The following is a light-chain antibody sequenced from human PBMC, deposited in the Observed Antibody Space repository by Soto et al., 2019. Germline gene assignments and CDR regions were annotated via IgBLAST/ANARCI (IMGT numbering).Light chain of an antibody. CDR2: DNN. CDR1: SSNIGNNY. J-gene: IGLJ3*02. V-gene: IGLV1-51*01. CDR3: GTWDSSLSAGRV. Sequence: QAVVTQPPSVSAAPGQKVTSSCSGSSSNIGNNYVSWYQQLPGTAPKLLIYDNNKRPSGIPDRFSGSKSGTSATLGITGLQTGDEADYYCGTWDSSLSAGRVFGGGTKLTV.